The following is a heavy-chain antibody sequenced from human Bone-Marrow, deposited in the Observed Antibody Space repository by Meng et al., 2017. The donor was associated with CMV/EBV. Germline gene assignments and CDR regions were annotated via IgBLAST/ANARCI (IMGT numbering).Heavy chain of an antibody. CDR2: IWYDGSNK. V-gene: IGHV3-33*01. D-gene: IGHD4-11*01. J-gene: IGHJ3*02. CDR1: GFTFSSYG. Sequence: GESLKISCAASGFTFSSYGMHWVRQAPGKGLEWVAVIWYDGSNKYYADSVKGRFTISRDNAKNTLYLQMNSLRAEDTAVYYCARDTVYMGDAFDIWGQGTMVTVSS. CDR3: ARDTVYMGDAFDI.